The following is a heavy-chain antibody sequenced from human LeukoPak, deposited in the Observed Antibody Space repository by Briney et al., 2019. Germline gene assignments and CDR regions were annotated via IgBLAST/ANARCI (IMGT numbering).Heavy chain of an antibody. CDR3: AKGNYYDSSGLDY. CDR2: ISSSGSTI. J-gene: IGHJ4*02. V-gene: IGHV3-48*03. CDR1: GFTFSSYE. D-gene: IGHD3-22*01. Sequence: GGSLRLSCAASGFTFSSYEMNWVRQAPGKGLEWVSYISSSGSTIYYADSVKGRFTISRDNAKNSLYLQMNSLRAEDTALHYCAKGNYYDSSGLDYWGQGTLVTVSS.